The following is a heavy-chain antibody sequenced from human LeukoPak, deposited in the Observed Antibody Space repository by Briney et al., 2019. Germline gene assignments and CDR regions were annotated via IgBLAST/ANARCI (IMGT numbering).Heavy chain of an antibody. CDR1: GYTFTSYA. CDR2: IIPIFGTA. V-gene: IGHV1-69*13. J-gene: IGHJ3*02. Sequence: EASVKVSCKASGYTFTSYAMHWVRQAPGQGLEWMGGIIPIFGTANYAQKFQGRVTTTADESTSTAYMELSSLRSEDTAVYYCATSRGDYVWGSYRFTPDHFQIDIWGQGTMVTVSS. CDR3: ATSRGDYVWGSYRFTPDHFQIDI. D-gene: IGHD3-16*02.